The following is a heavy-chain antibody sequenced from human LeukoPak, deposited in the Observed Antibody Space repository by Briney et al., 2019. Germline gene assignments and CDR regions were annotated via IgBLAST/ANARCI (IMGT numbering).Heavy chain of an antibody. CDR3: AREKHCRGGSCYGGFDY. V-gene: IGHV4-59*01. Sequence: SETLSLTCTVSGGSISSYYCSWIRQPPGKGLEWIGYIYYSGSTNYNPSLKCRVTISADTSKNQLSLKLNSVTAADTAVYYCAREKHCRGGSCYGGFDYWGQGTLVTVSS. D-gene: IGHD2-15*01. J-gene: IGHJ4*02. CDR2: IYYSGST. CDR1: GGSISSYY.